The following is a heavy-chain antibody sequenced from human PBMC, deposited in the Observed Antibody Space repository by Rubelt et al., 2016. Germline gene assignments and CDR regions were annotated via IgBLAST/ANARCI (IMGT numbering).Heavy chain of an antibody. D-gene: IGHD2-15*01. Sequence: QVQLVQSGAEVKKPGSSVKVSCKASGGTFSSYAISWVRQAPGQGLEWMGGISAYNGNTNYAQKRQGRVTMTTDTSTSTAYMELRSLRSDDTAVYYCARDRGGYYFDYWGQGTLVTVSS. J-gene: IGHJ4*02. V-gene: IGHV1-18*01. CDR1: GGTFSSYA. CDR3: ARDRGGYYFDY. CDR2: ISAYNGNT.